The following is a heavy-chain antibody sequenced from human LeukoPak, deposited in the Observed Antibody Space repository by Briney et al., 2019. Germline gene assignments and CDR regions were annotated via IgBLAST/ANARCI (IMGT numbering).Heavy chain of an antibody. J-gene: IGHJ4*02. CDR2: INPSGGST. D-gene: IGHD3-3*01. V-gene: IGHV1-46*01. CDR1: GYTFTSYY. CDR3: ARDGVAEDYFDY. Sequence: ASVKVSCKASGYTFTSYYMHWVRQAPGQGLEWMGIINPSGGSTSYAQKFQGRVTTTRDMSTSTVYMELSSLRSEDTAVYYCARDGVAEDYFDYWGQGTLVTVSS.